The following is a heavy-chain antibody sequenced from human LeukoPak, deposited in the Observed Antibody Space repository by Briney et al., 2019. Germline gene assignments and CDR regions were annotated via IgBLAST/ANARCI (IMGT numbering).Heavy chain of an antibody. Sequence: PGGSLRLSCAASGFTFGNYGMSWVRQAPGKRLEWVSGINWNGGSTGYADSVEGRFTISRDNAKNSQYLQMNSLRVEDTALYYCARAQTYGDSRLLLDYWGQGTLVTVSS. CDR1: GFTFGNYG. J-gene: IGHJ4*02. V-gene: IGHV3-20*04. CDR2: INWNGGST. D-gene: IGHD2-21*02. CDR3: ARAQTYGDSRLLLDY.